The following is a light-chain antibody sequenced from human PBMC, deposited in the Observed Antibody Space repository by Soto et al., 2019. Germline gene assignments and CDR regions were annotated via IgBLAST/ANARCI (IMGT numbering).Light chain of an antibody. CDR3: AALDDSLNAVV. V-gene: IGLV1-44*01. J-gene: IGLJ2*01. Sequence: QSALTQPPSASGTPGQRVTISCSGSSSNIGSNTVNWYQQLPGTAPKLLIYSNNQRPSGVPDRFSGSKSGTSASLAISGLQSEDEADYYCAALDDSLNAVVFGGGTKVTVL. CDR1: SSNIGSNT. CDR2: SNN.